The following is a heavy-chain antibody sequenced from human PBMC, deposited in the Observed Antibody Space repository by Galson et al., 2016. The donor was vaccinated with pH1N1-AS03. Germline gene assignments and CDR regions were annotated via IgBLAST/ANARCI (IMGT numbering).Heavy chain of an antibody. Sequence: SLRLSCAASGFTLSGYGMHWVRQAPGKGPEWVAFIQYDESYRNYADSVKGRFTIFRDNVKNSLYLQMNNLRAEDTALYYCAVWGYISNTHGLDVWGKGTTVTVSS. J-gene: IGHJ6*04. D-gene: IGHD5-18*01. CDR1: GFTLSGYG. CDR2: IQYDESYR. V-gene: IGHV3-30*02. CDR3: AVWGYISNTHGLDV.